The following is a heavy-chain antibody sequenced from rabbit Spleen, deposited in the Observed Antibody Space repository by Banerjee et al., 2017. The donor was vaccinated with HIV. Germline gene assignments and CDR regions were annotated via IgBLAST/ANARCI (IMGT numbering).Heavy chain of an antibody. Sequence: QEQLVESGGGLVKPEGSLTLTCKGSGLSLSDKDVMCWVRQAPGKGPEWIACINAVTGKAVYASWAKGRSTFSKASSTTVTLQLTSLTDADTATYFCARVLRIYDYIDLWGQGTLATVS. J-gene: IGHJ3*01. CDR2: INAVTGKA. CDR1: GLSLSDKDV. V-gene: IGHV1S45*01. CDR3: ARVLRIYDYIDL. D-gene: IGHD2-1*01.